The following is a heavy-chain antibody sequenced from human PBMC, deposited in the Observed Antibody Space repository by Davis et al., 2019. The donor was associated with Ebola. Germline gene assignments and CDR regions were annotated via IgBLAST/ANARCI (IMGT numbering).Heavy chain of an antibody. CDR3: ARDGTTTVVTPFDY. D-gene: IGHD4-23*01. V-gene: IGHV1-18*01. Sequence: ASVKVSCKASGYTLTSYIFSWVRQAPGQGLEWVGWVSAHNGNTNYAQKFQGRVTMTRDTSTSTVYMELSSLRSEDTAVYYCARDGTTTVVTPFDYWGQGTLVTVSS. CDR2: VSAHNGNT. CDR1: GYTLTSYI. J-gene: IGHJ4*02.